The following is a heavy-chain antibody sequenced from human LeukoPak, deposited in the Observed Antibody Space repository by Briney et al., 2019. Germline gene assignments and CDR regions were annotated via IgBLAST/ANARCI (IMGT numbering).Heavy chain of an antibody. CDR1: GGSISSYY. CDR2: IYYSGST. V-gene: IGHV4-59*01. CDR3: AAMVRGVIIKGYYMDV. Sequence: SETLSLTCTVSGGSISSYYWSWIRQPPGKGLEWIGYIYYSGSTNYNPSLKSRVTISVDTSKNQFSLKLSSVTAADTAVYYCAAMVRGVIIKGYYMDVWGKGTTVTVSS. J-gene: IGHJ6*03. D-gene: IGHD3-10*01.